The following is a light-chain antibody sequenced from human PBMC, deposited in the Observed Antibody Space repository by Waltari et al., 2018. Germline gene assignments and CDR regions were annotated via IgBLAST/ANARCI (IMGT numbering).Light chain of an antibody. CDR1: QSVGRS. CDR2: GAS. V-gene: IGKV3-20*01. CDR3: QHYVRLPAT. J-gene: IGKJ1*01. Sequence: EIVLTQSPGTLSLSPGERSPLACRSSQSVGRSLAWYQQKPGRAPRRLIFGASSRATGIPDRFSGSGSGTDSSLTISRLEPEDFAVYYCQHYVRLPATFGQGTKVEIK.